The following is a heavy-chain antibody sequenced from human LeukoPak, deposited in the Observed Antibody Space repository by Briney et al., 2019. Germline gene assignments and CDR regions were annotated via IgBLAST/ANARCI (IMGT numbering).Heavy chain of an antibody. J-gene: IGHJ4*02. CDR3: VNQISGWVY. Sequence: GGSLRLSCSASGFTFSTRPMHWVRQAPGKGLEYVSGSSANGGSTYYADSVKGRFIISRDNSKNTVYLQMSSLRPEDTAVYYCVNQISGWVYWGQGTLLTVSS. D-gene: IGHD6-19*01. CDR1: GFTFSTRP. CDR2: SSANGGST. V-gene: IGHV3-64D*06.